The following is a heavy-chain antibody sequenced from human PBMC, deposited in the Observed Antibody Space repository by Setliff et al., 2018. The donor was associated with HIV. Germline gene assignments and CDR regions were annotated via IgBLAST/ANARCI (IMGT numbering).Heavy chain of an antibody. Sequence: KASETLSLTCTVSGGSISSGSYYWGWIRQPPGKGLEWIGSIYYSGSTYYNPSLQSRVTISVDTSKNLFSLRLSSVTASDTAVYYCARQAIFGYYDSSGYLDYWGQGTLVTVS. D-gene: IGHD3-22*01. CDR1: GGSISSGSYY. J-gene: IGHJ4*02. CDR2: IYYSGST. CDR3: ARQAIFGYYDSSGYLDY. V-gene: IGHV4-39*01.